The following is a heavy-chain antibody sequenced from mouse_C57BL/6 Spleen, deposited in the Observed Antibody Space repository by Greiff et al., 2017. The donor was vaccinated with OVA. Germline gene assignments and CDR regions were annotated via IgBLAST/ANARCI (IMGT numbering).Heavy chain of an antibody. V-gene: IGHV1-64*01. D-gene: IGHD1-1*01. CDR2: IHPNSGST. Sequence: VQLQQPGAELVKPGASVKLSCKASGYTFTSYWMHWVKQRPGQGLEWIGMIHPNSGSTNYNEKFKSKATLTVDKSSSTAYMQLSSLTSEDSAVYYCARWGTVVAYYFDYWGQGTTLTVSS. CDR3: ARWGTVVAYYFDY. J-gene: IGHJ2*01. CDR1: GYTFTSYW.